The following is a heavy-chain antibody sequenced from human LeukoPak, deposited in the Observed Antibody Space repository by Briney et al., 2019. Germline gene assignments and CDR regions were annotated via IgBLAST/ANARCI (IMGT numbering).Heavy chain of an antibody. D-gene: IGHD3-10*01. Sequence: AETLSLTCTPSGGSLSRENYYWSWIRRPPGKGLQWIVYISLSGSTNYNPALKNRVPISLETSKNQFSLRLTSVTAADTAVYYCAMSGQGDGFDIWGQGTMVTVSS. CDR3: AMSGQGDGFDI. J-gene: IGHJ3*02. V-gene: IGHV4-61*01. CDR2: ISLSGST. CDR1: GGSLSRENYY.